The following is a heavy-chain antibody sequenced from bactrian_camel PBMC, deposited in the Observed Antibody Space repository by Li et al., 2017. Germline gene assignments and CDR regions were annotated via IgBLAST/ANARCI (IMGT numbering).Heavy chain of an antibody. CDR2: FYTGSGST. Sequence: HVQLVESGGGSVQAGGSLRLSCAVSGYTSSSYSMAWFRQATGKGREGVGVFYTGSGSTYYADSVKGRFTISKDDAKNILYLQMDSLKPEDTAMYYCAGDGGFVSAPLCLASFSDRWKGLFGFWGQGTQVTVS. D-gene: IGHD4*01. J-gene: IGHJ6*01. V-gene: IGHV3S1*01. CDR3: AGDGGFVSAPLCLASFSDRWKGLFGF. CDR1: GYTSSSYS.